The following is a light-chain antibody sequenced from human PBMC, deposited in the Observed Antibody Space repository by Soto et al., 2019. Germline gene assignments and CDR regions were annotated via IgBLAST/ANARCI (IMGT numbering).Light chain of an antibody. J-gene: IGKJ3*01. V-gene: IGKV3-20*01. CDR3: QQYNNWPPVT. Sequence: EVVLTQSPGTLSLSPGERATPSCRASQSISSSYLAWYQHKRGQAPRLIIYGASSRATDIPDRFSGSGSGTDFTLTISSLQSEDFAVYFCQQYNNWPPVTFGPGTKVDIK. CDR2: GAS. CDR1: QSISSSY.